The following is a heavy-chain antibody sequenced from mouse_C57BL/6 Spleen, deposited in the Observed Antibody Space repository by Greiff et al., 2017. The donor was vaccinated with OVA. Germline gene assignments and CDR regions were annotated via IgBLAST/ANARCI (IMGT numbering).Heavy chain of an antibody. D-gene: IGHD2-5*01. CDR1: GFTFSDYY. J-gene: IGHJ2*01. Sequence: EVMLVESEGGLVQPGSSMKLSCTASGFTFSDYYMAWVRQVPEKGLEWVANINYDGSSTYYLDSLKSRFIISRDNAKNILYLQMSSLKSEDTATYYCARAYYSNSLYYFDYWGQGTTLTVSS. CDR3: ARAYYSNSLYYFDY. V-gene: IGHV5-16*01. CDR2: INYDGSST.